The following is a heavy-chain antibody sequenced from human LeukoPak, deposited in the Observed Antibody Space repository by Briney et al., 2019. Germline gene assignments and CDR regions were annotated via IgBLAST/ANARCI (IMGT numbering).Heavy chain of an antibody. J-gene: IGHJ4*02. V-gene: IGHV3-48*01. Sequence: PGRSLRLSCAASGFTFGAYSMNWVRQAPGKGLEWVSYISSSGSNIHYADSVKGRFTISRDTGKNSLYLQMNSLRAGDMAVYYCARLASGSYPNYFDYWGQGILVTVSS. CDR3: ARLASGSYPNYFDY. CDR1: GFTFGAYS. D-gene: IGHD1-26*01. CDR2: ISSSGSNI.